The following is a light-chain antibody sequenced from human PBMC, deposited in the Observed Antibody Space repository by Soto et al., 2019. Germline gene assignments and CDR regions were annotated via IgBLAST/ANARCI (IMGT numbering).Light chain of an antibody. CDR3: SSYTSSNTDV. J-gene: IGLJ1*01. Sequence: QSALTQPASVSGSPGQSITISCTGTSSDVGGYNSVSWYQQHPGKAPKLIIYEVSYRPSGVSSRFSGSKSGNTASLTISGLQAEDEADYYCSSYTSSNTDVFATGTKLTVL. CDR2: EVS. V-gene: IGLV2-14*01. CDR1: SSDVGGYNS.